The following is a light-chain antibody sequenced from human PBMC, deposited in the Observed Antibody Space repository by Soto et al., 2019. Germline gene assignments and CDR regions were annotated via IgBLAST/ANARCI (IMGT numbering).Light chain of an antibody. Sequence: LTQPASVSGPPGQSITISCTGTSSDVGAYNYVSWYQQHPGKAPKLMIYEVSNRPSGVSNRFSGSKSGNTASLTISGLQAEDEADYYCSSYISGSTLVFGTGTKVTVL. V-gene: IGLV2-14*01. CDR3: SSYISGSTLV. J-gene: IGLJ1*01. CDR1: SSDVGAYNY. CDR2: EVS.